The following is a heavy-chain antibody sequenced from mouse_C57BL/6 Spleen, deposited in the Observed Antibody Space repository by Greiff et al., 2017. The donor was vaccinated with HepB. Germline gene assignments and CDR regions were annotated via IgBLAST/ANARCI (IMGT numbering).Heavy chain of an antibody. J-gene: IGHJ2*01. CDR3: AKFYDYDGRDFDY. CDR2: IYPGDGDT. CDR1: GYAFSSSW. Sequence: VQLQQSGPELVKPGASVKISCKASGYAFSSSWMNWVKQRPGKGLEWIGRIYPGDGDTNYNGKFKGKATLTADKSSSTAYMQLSSLTSEDSAVYFCAKFYDYDGRDFDYWGQGTTLTVSS. D-gene: IGHD2-4*01. V-gene: IGHV1-82*01.